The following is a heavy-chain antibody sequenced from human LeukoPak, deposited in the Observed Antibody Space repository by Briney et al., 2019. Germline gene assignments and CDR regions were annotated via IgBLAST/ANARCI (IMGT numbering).Heavy chain of an antibody. D-gene: IGHD2-2*01. CDR3: TKSSSNYHFEY. CDR2: MNPNSGNT. CDR1: GYTFTSYD. J-gene: IGHJ4*02. V-gene: IGHV1-8*01. Sequence: GASVKVSCTASGYTFTSYDINGVRQATGQGLEWMGWMNPNSGNTGYAQKFQGRVTMTRNTSISTAYMELSSLRSEDTAVYYCTKSSSNYHFEYWGQGTLLTVSS.